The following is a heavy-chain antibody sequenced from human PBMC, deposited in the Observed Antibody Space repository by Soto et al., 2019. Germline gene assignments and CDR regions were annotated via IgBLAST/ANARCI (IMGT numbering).Heavy chain of an antibody. Sequence: GESLKISCKGSGYSFTSYWIGWVRQMPGKGLEWMGIIYPGDSDTRYSPSFQGQVTISADKSISTAYLQWSSLKASDTAMYYCARHYAIPSNPYYYYYMDVWGKGTTVTVSS. CDR3: ARHYAIPSNPYYYYYMDV. J-gene: IGHJ6*03. D-gene: IGHD2-21*01. CDR2: IYPGDSDT. V-gene: IGHV5-51*01. CDR1: GYSFTSYW.